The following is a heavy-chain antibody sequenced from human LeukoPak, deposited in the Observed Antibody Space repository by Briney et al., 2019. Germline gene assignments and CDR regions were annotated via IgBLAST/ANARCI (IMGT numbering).Heavy chain of an antibody. D-gene: IGHD2-2*01. V-gene: IGHV4-34*01. CDR1: GGSFSGYY. CDR2: INHSGST. J-gene: IGHJ5*02. Sequence: PSETLSLTCAVYGGSFSGYYWSWIRQPPGKGLEWIGEINHSGSTNYNPSLKSRVTISVDTSKNQFSLKLSSVTAADTAVYYCARGLLGYCSSTSCRRFDPWDQGTLVTVSS. CDR3: ARGLLGYCSSTSCRRFDP.